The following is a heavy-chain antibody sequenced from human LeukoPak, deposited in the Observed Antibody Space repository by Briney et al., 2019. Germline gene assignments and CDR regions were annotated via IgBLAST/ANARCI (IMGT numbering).Heavy chain of an antibody. CDR2: IIPIFGTA. D-gene: IGHD6-19*01. CDR1: GGTFSSYA. CDR3: ARGSGWDPWDY. Sequence: WASVKVSCKASGGTFSSYAISWVRQAPGQGLEGMGGIIPIFGTANYAQKFQGRVTITADESTSTAYMELSSLRSEDTAVYYCARGSGWDPWDYWGQGTLVTVSS. J-gene: IGHJ4*02. V-gene: IGHV1-69*13.